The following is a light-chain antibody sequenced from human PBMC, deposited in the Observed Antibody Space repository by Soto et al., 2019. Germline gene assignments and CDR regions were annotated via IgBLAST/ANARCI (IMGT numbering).Light chain of an antibody. CDR2: KAS. Sequence: IQMTQCRSTLSASVGDRVTITCRASQSISSWLAWYQQKPGKAPKLLIYKASSLESGVPSRFSGSGSGTEFTLTISSLQPDDFATYYCQQYNSYSPMYTFGQGTRLEIK. CDR1: QSISSW. CDR3: QQYNSYSPMYT. J-gene: IGKJ5*01. V-gene: IGKV1-5*03.